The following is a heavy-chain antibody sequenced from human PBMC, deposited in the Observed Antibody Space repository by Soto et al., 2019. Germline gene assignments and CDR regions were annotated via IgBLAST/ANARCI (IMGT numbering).Heavy chain of an antibody. D-gene: IGHD6-13*01. CDR2: ISYDGSNK. CDR1: GFTFSSYA. Sequence: PGGSLRLSCAASGFTFSSYAMHWVRQAPGKGLEWVAVISYDGSNKYYADSVKGRFTISGDNSKNTLYLQMNSLRAEDTAVYYCARDIADYYYYGMDVWGQGTTVTVSS. V-gene: IGHV3-30-3*01. CDR3: ARDIADYYYYGMDV. J-gene: IGHJ6*02.